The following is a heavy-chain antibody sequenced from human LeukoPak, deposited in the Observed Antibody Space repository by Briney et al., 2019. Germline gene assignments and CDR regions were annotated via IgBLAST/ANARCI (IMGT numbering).Heavy chain of an antibody. CDR2: ISGSGGST. D-gene: IGHD1-26*01. V-gene: IGHV3-23*01. J-gene: IGHJ1*01. CDR3: AKDGVGATTRSEYFQH. Sequence: GGSLRLSCAASGFTFSNYAMNWVRQAPGKGLEWVSAISGSGGSTYYADSVRGRFTISRDNSMNTLYLQMNSLRAEDTAVYYCAKDGVGATTRSEYFQHWGQGTLVTVSS. CDR1: GFTFSNYA.